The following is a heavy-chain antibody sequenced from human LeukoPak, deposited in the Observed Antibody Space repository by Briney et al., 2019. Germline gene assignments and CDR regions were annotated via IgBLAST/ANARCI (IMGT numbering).Heavy chain of an antibody. CDR3: ARLFGGVTTYDY. CDR1: GFTFGNFW. Sequence: GGSLRLSCAASGFTFGNFWMSWVRQAPGRGLQWVASMKGDGSHIYYVDSVKGRFTISRDNARNSLYLQMNSLRVEDTAVYYCARLFGGVTTYDYWGQGTLVTVSS. J-gene: IGHJ4*02. CDR2: MKGDGSHI. V-gene: IGHV3-7*01. D-gene: IGHD2-8*02.